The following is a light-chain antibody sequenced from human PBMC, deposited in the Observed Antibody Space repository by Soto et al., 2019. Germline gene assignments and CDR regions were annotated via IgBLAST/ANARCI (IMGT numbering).Light chain of an antibody. CDR2: GAS. CDR3: HQYGSSPRA. CDR1: QSVTRSF. J-gene: IGKJ3*01. Sequence: EIVLTQSPGTLSLSPGERVTLSCRASQSVTRSFLAWYQQKPGQAPRLLINGASSRATGIPDRFSGSGSGTDVTLTISRLEPEEFAVDYCHQYGSSPRAFGPGTKVDIK. V-gene: IGKV3-20*01.